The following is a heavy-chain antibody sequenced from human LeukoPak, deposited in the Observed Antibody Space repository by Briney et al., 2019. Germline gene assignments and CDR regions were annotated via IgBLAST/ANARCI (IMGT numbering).Heavy chain of an antibody. V-gene: IGHV3-23*01. CDR1: GFTFSSYA. J-gene: IGHJ4*02. CDR3: ASYSGSYAFDY. CDR2: ISGGSGST. Sequence: PGGSLRLFCAASGFTFSSYAMSWVRQAPGKGLEWVSAISGGSGSTYYADSVKGRFTISRDNSKNTLYLQMNSLRAEDTAVYYCASYSGSYAFDYWGQGTLVTVSS. D-gene: IGHD1-26*01.